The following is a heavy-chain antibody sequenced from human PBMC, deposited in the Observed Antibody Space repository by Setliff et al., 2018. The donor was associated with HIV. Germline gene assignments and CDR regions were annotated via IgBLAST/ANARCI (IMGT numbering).Heavy chain of an antibody. J-gene: IGHJ4*02. V-gene: IGHV3-23*01. CDR2: ISGSGGNT. CDR1: GFTFSSYA. Sequence: GGSLRLSCAASGFTFSSYAMSWVRQAPGKGLEWVSIISGSGGNTYYADSVKGRFTISRDNSKSTLYLQMNSLRVEDTALYYCAKGGRSRYTSSWPFDYWGQGALVTVS. CDR3: AKGGRSRYTSSWPFDY. D-gene: IGHD6-13*01.